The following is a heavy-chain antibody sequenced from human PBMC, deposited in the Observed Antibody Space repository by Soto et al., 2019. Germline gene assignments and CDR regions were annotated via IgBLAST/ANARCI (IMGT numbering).Heavy chain of an antibody. V-gene: IGHV3-72*01. J-gene: IGHJ6*01. CDR3: TRGLLGGAPSYTFHGMDV. D-gene: IGHD1-26*01. Sequence: PGGSLRLSCAASGFTFSDHYMDWVRQAPGKGLEWVARSRNRVNSHTTEYAASVKGRSTISRDESKSSLYLQMNSLKIEDTAVYYCTRGLLGGAPSYTFHGMDVWGQGTTVTVSS. CDR1: GFTFSDHY. CDR2: SRNRVNSHTT.